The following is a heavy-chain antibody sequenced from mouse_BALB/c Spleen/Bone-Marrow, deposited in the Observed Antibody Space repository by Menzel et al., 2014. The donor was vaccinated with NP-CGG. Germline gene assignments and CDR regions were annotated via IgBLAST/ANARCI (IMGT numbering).Heavy chain of an antibody. CDR1: GYTFTSYW. CDR3: ATGYYFDY. V-gene: IGHV1-7*01. J-gene: IGHJ2*01. D-gene: IGHD4-1*01. CDR2: INPSTGYT. Sequence: QVQLQQSGAELAKPGASVKMSCKASGYTFTSYWMHWVKQRPGQGLEWIGYINPSTGYTEYNQKSKDKATLTADKSSSTAYMQLSSLTSEDSAVYYCATGYYFDYWGQGTTLTVSS.